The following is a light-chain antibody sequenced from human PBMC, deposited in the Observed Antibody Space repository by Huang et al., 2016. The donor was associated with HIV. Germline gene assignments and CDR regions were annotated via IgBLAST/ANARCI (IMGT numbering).Light chain of an antibody. J-gene: IGKJ4*01. Sequence: ETVMTQSPATLSLSPGERATLSCRASQSIGNNLAWYQREPGRPPRLLIYDASTRDTGIPARFSGSGSGTEFTLTISSLESEDFALYYCQQYNDWPPLTFGGGTKVEIK. CDR2: DAS. V-gene: IGKV3-15*01. CDR3: QQYNDWPPLT. CDR1: QSIGNN.